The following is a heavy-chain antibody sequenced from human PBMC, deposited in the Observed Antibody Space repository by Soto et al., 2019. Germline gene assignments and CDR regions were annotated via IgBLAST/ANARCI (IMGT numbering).Heavy chain of an antibody. V-gene: IGHV3-30*18. Sequence: GGSLRLSCAASGFTFSSYGMHWVRQAPGKGLEWVAVISYDGSNKYYADSVKGRFTISRDNSKNTLYLQMNSLRAEDTAVYYCAKSGYDFWSGYYGSVDIDYWGQGTLVTVSS. CDR1: GFTFSSYG. J-gene: IGHJ4*02. D-gene: IGHD3-3*01. CDR3: AKSGYDFWSGYYGSVDIDY. CDR2: ISYDGSNK.